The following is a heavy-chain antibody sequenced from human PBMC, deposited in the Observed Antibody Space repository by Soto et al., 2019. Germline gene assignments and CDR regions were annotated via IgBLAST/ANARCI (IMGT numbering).Heavy chain of an antibody. CDR2: IYYTGST. CDR1: GGSISSIVYY. D-gene: IGHD1-1*01. Sequence: SETLSLTCSVSGGSISSIVYYWGWIRQPPGKGLEWIGTIYYTGSTYYNPSLKSRVTISVDTSKNQFSPKLSSVTAADTAVYYCAREDGTTPNKEYYFDYWGQGTLVTVSS. V-gene: IGHV4-39*02. CDR3: AREDGTTPNKEYYFDY. J-gene: IGHJ4*02.